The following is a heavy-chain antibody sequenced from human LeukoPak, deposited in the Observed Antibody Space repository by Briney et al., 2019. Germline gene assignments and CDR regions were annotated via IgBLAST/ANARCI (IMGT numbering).Heavy chain of an antibody. J-gene: IGHJ4*02. D-gene: IGHD3-22*01. Sequence: SETLSLTCTVSGYSISSGYYWGWIRQPPGKGLEWIGSIYHSGSTYYNPSLKSRVTISVDTSKNQFSLKLSSVTAADTAVYYWAREHPSRQYDSSGYPNYWGQGTLVTVSS. CDR2: IYHSGST. V-gene: IGHV4-38-2*02. CDR3: AREHPSRQYDSSGYPNY. CDR1: GYSISSGYY.